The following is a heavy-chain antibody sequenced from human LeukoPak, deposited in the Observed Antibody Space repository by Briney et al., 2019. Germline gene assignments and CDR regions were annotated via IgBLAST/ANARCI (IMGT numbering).Heavy chain of an antibody. D-gene: IGHD3-22*01. J-gene: IGHJ4*02. CDR3: ASSRVGSGYYVFDY. CDR2: INHSGST. Sequence: SETLSLTCAVYGGSLSGYYWSWIRQPPGKGLEWIGEINHSGSTNYNPSLKSRVTISVDTSKNQFSLKLSSVTAADTAVYYCASSRVGSGYYVFDYWGQGTLVTVSS. CDR1: GGSLSGYY. V-gene: IGHV4-34*01.